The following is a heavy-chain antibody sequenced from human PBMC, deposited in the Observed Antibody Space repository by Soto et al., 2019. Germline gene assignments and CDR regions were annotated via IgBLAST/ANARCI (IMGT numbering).Heavy chain of an antibody. V-gene: IGHV4-59*01. D-gene: IGHD6-19*01. CDR2: IYNGEST. J-gene: IGHJ4*02. CDR3: PQTTGWPGLDY. CDR1: GASISRFY. Sequence: QVQLQESGPGLVKPSETMSLTCSASGASISRFYWNWIRQPPGKGLEWIGHIYNGESTNYNPSLTSRVSISVDTSKNQFSLKLTSVTAADTAVYYCPQTTGWPGLDYWSQGTLVTVSS.